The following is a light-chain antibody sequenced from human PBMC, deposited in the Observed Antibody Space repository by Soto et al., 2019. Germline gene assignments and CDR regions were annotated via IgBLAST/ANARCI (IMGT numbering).Light chain of an antibody. J-gene: IGKJ3*01. CDR3: QQTSAAPFT. CDR2: GAV. Sequence: DIQMTQSPSSLSASVGDSVTITCRASQSIASYVNWYQQKPGKAPKLLILGAVILQSGVPSRFSGSGSGKDFTLAISSLQPDDFATYYCQQTSAAPFTFGPGPKWIS. V-gene: IGKV1-39*01. CDR1: QSIASY.